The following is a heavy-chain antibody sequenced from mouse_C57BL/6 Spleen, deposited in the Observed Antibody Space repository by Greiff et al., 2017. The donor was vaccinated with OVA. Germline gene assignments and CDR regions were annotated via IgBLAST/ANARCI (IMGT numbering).Heavy chain of an antibody. D-gene: IGHD1-1*01. CDR3: AREKYYGSGGYYFDY. CDR1: GFTFSSYA. CDR2: ISDGGSYT. V-gene: IGHV5-4*01. J-gene: IGHJ2*01. Sequence: DVQLVESGGGLVKPGGSLKLSCAASGFTFSSYAMSWVRQTPEKRLEWVATISDGGSYTYYPDNVKGRFTISRDNAKNNLYLQMSHLKSEDTAMYYCAREKYYGSGGYYFDYWGQGTTLTVSS.